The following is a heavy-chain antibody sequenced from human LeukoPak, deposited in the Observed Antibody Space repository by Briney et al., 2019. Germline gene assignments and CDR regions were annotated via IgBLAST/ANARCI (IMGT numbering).Heavy chain of an antibody. CDR2: IYYSGNT. Sequence: PSETLSLTCTVSGGSISSSYSYWGWIRQPPGKGLEWIGNIYYSGNTYYSPSLTSRVTLSVDTSENQFSLKLSSVTAADTAVYYCARRLQSLYYFDYWGQGTLVTVSS. CDR1: GGSISSSYSY. CDR3: ARRLQSLYYFDY. J-gene: IGHJ4*02. D-gene: IGHD5-12*01. V-gene: IGHV4-39*07.